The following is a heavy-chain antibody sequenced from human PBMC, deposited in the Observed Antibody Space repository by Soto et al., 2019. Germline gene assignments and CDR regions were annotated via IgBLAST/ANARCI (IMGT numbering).Heavy chain of an antibody. Sequence: EVQLVESGVDLVQPGGSLRLSCAASGFTFSSYDFHWVRQATGKGLEWVSAIGTGGDTYYAGSVKGRFTVSRENAKNSLYLQMNSLRAGDTAVYYCTRGAAGFDYWGQGTLVTVSS. CDR1: GFTFSSYD. V-gene: IGHV3-13*01. J-gene: IGHJ4*02. CDR3: TRGAAGFDY. CDR2: IGTGGDT. D-gene: IGHD6-13*01.